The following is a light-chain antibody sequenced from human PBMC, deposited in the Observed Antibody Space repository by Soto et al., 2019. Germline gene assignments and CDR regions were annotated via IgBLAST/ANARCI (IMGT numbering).Light chain of an antibody. CDR1: QSVSSY. CDR3: QQRRNWPPRLT. J-gene: IGKJ3*01. V-gene: IGKV3-11*01. CDR2: DAS. Sequence: EIVLTQSPATLSLSPGERATLSCRASQSVSSYLAWYQQKPGQAPRLLIYDASNRATGIPARFSGSGSGTDLNLTISSRKPEHFAFYSCQQRRNWPPRLTFGPGTKVDIK.